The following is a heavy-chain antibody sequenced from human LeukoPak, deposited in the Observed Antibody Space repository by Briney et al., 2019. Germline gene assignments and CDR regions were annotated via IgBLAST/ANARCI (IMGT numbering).Heavy chain of an antibody. J-gene: IGHJ6*04. D-gene: IGHD6-19*01. CDR1: GGSVSSGSYY. CDR3: AIDKVAGTLISDYYYYGMDV. Sequence: SETLSLTCTVSGGSVSSGSYYWSWIQQPPGKGLEWIGYIYYSGSTNYNPSLKSRVTISVDTSKNQFSLKLSSVTAADTAVYYCAIDKVAGTLISDYYYYGMDVWGKGTTVTVSS. V-gene: IGHV4-61*01. CDR2: IYYSGST.